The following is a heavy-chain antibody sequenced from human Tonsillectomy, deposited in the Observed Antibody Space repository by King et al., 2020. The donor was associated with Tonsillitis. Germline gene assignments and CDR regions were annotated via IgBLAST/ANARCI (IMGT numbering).Heavy chain of an antibody. CDR3: ARAWTPTGSLTSGNYYGVASWFDP. Sequence: QLVQSGAEVKKAGASVKVSCKASGYTFTSYHLHWVRQAPGQGLEWMGIIDPSGGRTYYSQRFQGRVTMTRDTSTSTVYMGLSSLRSEDTAVYYCARAWTPTGSLTSGNYYGVASWFDPWGQGTLVTVSS. V-gene: IGHV1-46*01. CDR1: GYTFTSYH. CDR2: IDPSGGRT. J-gene: IGHJ5*02. D-gene: IGHD3-10*01.